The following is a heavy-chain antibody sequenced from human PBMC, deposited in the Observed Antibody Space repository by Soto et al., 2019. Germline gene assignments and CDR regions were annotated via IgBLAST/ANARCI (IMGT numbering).Heavy chain of an antibody. D-gene: IGHD3-9*01. V-gene: IGHV2-5*02. J-gene: IGHJ4*02. CDR3: AHQGPEDWPLYY. CDR2: IYWDDSK. CDR1: GFSISTRGVG. Sequence: QITLKESGPTLVRPTQTLTLTCAFSGFSISTRGVGVGWIRQPPGKPLEWLAVIYWDDSKHYSPSLRSRLTITTDTSKNQVVLTMTTMDPMDTGTYYCAHQGPEDWPLYYWGQGTLVTVYS.